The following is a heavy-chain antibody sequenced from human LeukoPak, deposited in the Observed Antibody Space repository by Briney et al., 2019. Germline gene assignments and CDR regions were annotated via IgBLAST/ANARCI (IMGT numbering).Heavy chain of an antibody. CDR3: ARVTVDTVELAASDTYAYYYGMNV. Sequence: ASVKLSCTASGYTFTDYYMHWVRQAPGQGLEWVGWIAPNSGGTNYAQKFQGRVTITRDTSMSTAYLEMSRLTSDDTAVYYCARVTVDTVELAASDTYAYYYGMNVWGQGTTVTVSS. CDR1: GYTFTDYY. V-gene: IGHV1-2*02. CDR2: IAPNSGGT. D-gene: IGHD2-2*03. J-gene: IGHJ6*02.